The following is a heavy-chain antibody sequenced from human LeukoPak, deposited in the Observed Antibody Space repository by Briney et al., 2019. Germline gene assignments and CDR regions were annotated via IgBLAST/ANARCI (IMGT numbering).Heavy chain of an antibody. CDR3: ARDLRYYYGSGSSPAWGGPFDY. D-gene: IGHD3-10*01. CDR1: GGTFSSYA. J-gene: IGHJ4*02. V-gene: IGHV1-69*06. CDR2: IIPIFGTA. Sequence: GASVKVSCKASGGTFSSYAISWVRQAPGQGLEWMGGIIPIFGTANYAQKFQGRATITADKSTSTAYMELSSLRSEDTAVYYCARDLRYYYGSGSSPAWGGPFDYWGQGTLVTVSS.